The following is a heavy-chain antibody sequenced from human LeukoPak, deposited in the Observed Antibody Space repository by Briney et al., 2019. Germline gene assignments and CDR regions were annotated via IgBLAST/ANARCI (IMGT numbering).Heavy chain of an antibody. Sequence: ASVKVSCKASGYTFTGYYMHWVRQAPGQGLEWMGWINPNSGGTNYAQKFQGRVTMTRDTSISTAYMELSRLRSDDPAVYYCARTGGPNIVVVPAAMPGYWGQGTLVTVSS. D-gene: IGHD2-2*01. CDR3: ARTGGPNIVVVPAAMPGY. CDR1: GYTFTGYY. V-gene: IGHV1-2*02. J-gene: IGHJ4*02. CDR2: INPNSGGT.